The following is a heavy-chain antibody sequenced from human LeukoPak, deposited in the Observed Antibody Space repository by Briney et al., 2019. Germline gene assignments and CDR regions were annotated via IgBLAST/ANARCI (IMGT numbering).Heavy chain of an antibody. CDR2: IKQDGSVK. J-gene: IGHJ4*02. V-gene: IGHV3-7*01. CDR1: GFTFNTYW. CDR3: VRDWNVLDDGDY. Sequence: GGSLRLSCAASGFTFNTYWMNWVRQAPGKGLEWVANIKQDGSVKYYVDSVKGRFTISRDNAKNSLYLQMSGLRAEDTARYYCVRDWNVLDDGDYWGRGTLVTVSS. D-gene: IGHD2-8*01.